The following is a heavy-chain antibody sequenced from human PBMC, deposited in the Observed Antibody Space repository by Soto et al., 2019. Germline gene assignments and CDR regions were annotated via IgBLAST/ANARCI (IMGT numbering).Heavy chain of an antibody. V-gene: IGHV4-59*01. CDR3: ARGDHDYVWGSYRYGYFQH. CDR1: GGSISSYY. CDR2: IYYSGST. Sequence: SETLSLTCTVSGGSISSYYWSWIRQPPGKGLEWIGYIYYSGSTNYNPSLKSRVTISVDTSKNQFSLKLSSVTAADTAVYYCARGDHDYVWGSYRYGYFQHWGQGTLVTVSS. J-gene: IGHJ1*01. D-gene: IGHD3-16*02.